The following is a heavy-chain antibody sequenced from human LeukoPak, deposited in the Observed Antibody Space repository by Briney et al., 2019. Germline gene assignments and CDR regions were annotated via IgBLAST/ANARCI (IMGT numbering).Heavy chain of an antibody. J-gene: IGHJ6*02. CDR2: IIPILGIA. CDR1: GGTFSSCA. D-gene: IGHD3-9*01. Sequence: SVKVSCKASGGTFSSCAISWVRQAPGQGLEWMERIIPILGIANYAQKFQGRVTITADKSTSTAYMELSSLRSEDTAVYYCARGGGYYDMWNDPRSYGMDVWGQGTTVTVSS. V-gene: IGHV1-69*04. CDR3: ARGGGYYDMWNDPRSYGMDV.